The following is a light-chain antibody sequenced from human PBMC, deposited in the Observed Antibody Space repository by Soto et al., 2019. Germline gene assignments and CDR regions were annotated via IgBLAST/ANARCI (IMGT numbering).Light chain of an antibody. CDR2: KAS. V-gene: IGKV1-5*03. CDR3: QYRGS. CDR1: QNINSW. J-gene: IGKJ1*01. Sequence: DIQMTQSPSTLSASIGDRVTITCRASQNINSWLAWYQQKPGTAHKLLIYKASSLESGVPSRFSGSGSGTESTLTSSSPQPDDCATNYCQYRGSFGQGTKVEIK.